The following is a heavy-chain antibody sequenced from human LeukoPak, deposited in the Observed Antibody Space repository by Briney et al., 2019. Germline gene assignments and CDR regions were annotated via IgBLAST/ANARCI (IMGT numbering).Heavy chain of an antibody. J-gene: IGHJ5*02. Sequence: SETLSLTCTVSGGSISSYYWSWIRQPPGKGLEWIGYIYSSGSTSYNPSFKSRVTVSVDTSKNQFSLKLSSVTAADTAVYYCGRTLGWFDPWGRGTLVTVSS. CDR1: GGSISSYY. CDR2: IYSSGST. CDR3: GRTLGWFDP. V-gene: IGHV4-59*12.